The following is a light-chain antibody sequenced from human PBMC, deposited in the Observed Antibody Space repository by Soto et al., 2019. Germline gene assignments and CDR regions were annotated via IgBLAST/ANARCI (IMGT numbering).Light chain of an antibody. Sequence: QSVLTQPRSVSGSPGQSVTISCSGTSSGVAGYNYVSWYQQHPGNSPKLMIYDVSKRPSGVPDRFSGSKSGNTASLTISGLQAEDEADYYCCSYAGSYTYGFGPVTKLTVL. CDR1: SSGVAGYNY. CDR3: CSYAGSYTYG. J-gene: IGLJ1*01. CDR2: DVS. V-gene: IGLV2-11*01.